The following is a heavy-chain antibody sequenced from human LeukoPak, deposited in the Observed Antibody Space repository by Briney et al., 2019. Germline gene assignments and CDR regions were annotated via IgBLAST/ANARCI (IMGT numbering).Heavy chain of an antibody. CDR2: IYYSGST. CDR3: ARGQNGIAARPPDY. CDR1: GGSISSYY. J-gene: IGHJ4*02. D-gene: IGHD6-6*01. V-gene: IGHV4-59*12. Sequence: PSETLSLTCTVSGGSISSYYWSWIRQPPGKGLEWIGYIYYSGSTNYNPSLKSRVTISVDTSKNQFPLKLSSVTAADTAVYYCARGQNGIAARPPDYWGQGTLVTVSS.